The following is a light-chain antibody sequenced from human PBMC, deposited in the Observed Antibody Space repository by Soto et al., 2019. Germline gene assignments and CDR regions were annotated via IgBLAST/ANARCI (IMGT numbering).Light chain of an antibody. V-gene: IGLV2-14*01. J-gene: IGLJ1*01. CDR1: SSDVGGYNY. CDR2: DVS. Sequence: QSALTQPASVSGAPGQSITISCTGTSSDVGGYNYVSWYQQHPGTAPKFLIYDVSNRPSGVSNRFSGSKSGNTASLTISGLQAADEADYYCSSYTSSSTLYVFGNGTKLTVL. CDR3: SSYTSSSTLYV.